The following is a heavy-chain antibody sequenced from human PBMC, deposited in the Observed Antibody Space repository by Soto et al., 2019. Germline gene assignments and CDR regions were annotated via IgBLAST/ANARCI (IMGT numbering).Heavy chain of an antibody. Sequence: PEGSLRLSCAASGFTFSSYSMNWVRQAPGKGLECVSYISSSSSTIYYADSVKGRFTISRDNAKNSLYLQMNSLRDEDTAVYRCARVISMDLLLHTAPGYWGQGTLVTVS. CDR3: ARVISMDLLLHTAPGY. V-gene: IGHV3-48*02. CDR1: GFTFSSYS. D-gene: IGHD5-18*01. J-gene: IGHJ4*02. CDR2: ISSSSSTI.